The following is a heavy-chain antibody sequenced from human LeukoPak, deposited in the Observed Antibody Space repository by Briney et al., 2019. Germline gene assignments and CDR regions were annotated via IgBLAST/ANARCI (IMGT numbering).Heavy chain of an antibody. J-gene: IGHJ6*02. Sequence: PGGSLRLSCAVSEFTFSNYAIHWVRQAPGKGLEWVAVISYDGRNKYYADSVKGRFTISRDNSKNTLYLQVNSLRAEDTAVYYCARAPSYFGSGSYPKSYGMDVWGQGTTVTVSS. D-gene: IGHD3-10*01. CDR2: ISYDGRNK. CDR3: ARAPSYFGSGSYPKSYGMDV. CDR1: EFTFSNYA. V-gene: IGHV3-30*04.